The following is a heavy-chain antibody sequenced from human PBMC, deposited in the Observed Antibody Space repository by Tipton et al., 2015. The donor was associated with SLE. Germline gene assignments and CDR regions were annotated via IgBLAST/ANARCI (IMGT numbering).Heavy chain of an antibody. J-gene: IGHJ3*02. D-gene: IGHD6-19*01. CDR2: MYVDGAA. V-gene: IGHV4-61*02. Sequence: TLSLTCTVSGDSFSSAAYHWNWVRQPAGKGLEWIGRMYVDGAANYNPPLKSRVTISVDTSKNQFSLKLSSVTAADTAVYYCVRRAPSRRGSERAFDIWGQGTMVTVSS. CDR1: GDSFSSAAYH. CDR3: VRRAPSRRGSERAFDI.